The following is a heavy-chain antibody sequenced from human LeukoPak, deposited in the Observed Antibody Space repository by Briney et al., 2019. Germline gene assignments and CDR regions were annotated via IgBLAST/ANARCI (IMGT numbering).Heavy chain of an antibody. D-gene: IGHD3-10*01. V-gene: IGHV1-69*05. CDR2: IIPIFGTA. CDR1: GGTFSSYA. Sequence: ASVKVSCKASGGTFSSYAISWVRQAPGQGLEWMGGIIPIFGTANYAQKFQGRVAMTRDTSASTVFMELSSLRSEDTAVYYCARAFMVRGVNVGTDFDYWGQGTLVTVSS. CDR3: ARAFMVRGVNVGTDFDY. J-gene: IGHJ4*02.